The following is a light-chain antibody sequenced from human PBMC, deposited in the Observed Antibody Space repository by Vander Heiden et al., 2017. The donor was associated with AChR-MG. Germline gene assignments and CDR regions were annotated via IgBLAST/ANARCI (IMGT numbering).Light chain of an antibody. J-gene: IGLJ2*01. CDR2: QDT. CDR3: QAWDSSNLV. V-gene: IGLV3-1*01. CDR1: KLGHKY. Sequence: SYELTQPPSVSVSPGQTASITCSGDKLGHKYVCWYQQKPGQSPVLVIYQDTKRPSGIPERFSGSNSGNTATLTISGTQAMDEADYYCQAWDSSNLVFGGGTQLTV.